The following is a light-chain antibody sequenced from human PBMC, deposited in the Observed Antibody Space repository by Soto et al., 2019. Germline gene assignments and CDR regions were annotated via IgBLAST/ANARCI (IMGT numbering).Light chain of an antibody. J-gene: IGLJ2*01. CDR2: GNS. Sequence: QSVLTQPPSVSGAPGQRVTISCTGSSSNIGTGYDVHWYQHLPGTAPKLLIYGNSNRPSGVPDRFSGSKSGPSASLAITGLQAEDEADYCWHSYDSSLSGVVFGGGTKLTVL. CDR3: HSYDSSLSGVV. V-gene: IGLV1-40*01. CDR1: SSNIGTGYD.